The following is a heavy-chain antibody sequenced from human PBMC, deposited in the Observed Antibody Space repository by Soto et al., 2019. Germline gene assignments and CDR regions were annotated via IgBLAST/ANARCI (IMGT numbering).Heavy chain of an antibody. CDR3: ARGLGRYSGGRDDAFDI. Sequence: GASVKVSCKASGYTFTGYYMHWVRQAPGQGLEWMGWINPNSGGTNYAQKFQGWVTMTRDTSISTAYMELSRLRSDDTAVYYCARGLGRYSGGRDDAFDIWGQGTMVTGSS. J-gene: IGHJ3*02. CDR1: GYTFTGYY. CDR2: INPNSGGT. V-gene: IGHV1-2*04. D-gene: IGHD6-25*01.